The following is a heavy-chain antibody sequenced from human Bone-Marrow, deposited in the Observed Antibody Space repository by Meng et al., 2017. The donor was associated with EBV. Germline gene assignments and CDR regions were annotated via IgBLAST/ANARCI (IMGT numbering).Heavy chain of an antibody. J-gene: IGHJ4*02. CDR1: VVTRNSSY. CDR2: FTPSDGST. CDR3: ATRYYDGSSGYIY. V-gene: IGHV1-46*02. Sequence: QVHLRQLGAGVMKHWASVKGSCKASVVTRNSSYCSWVRQAPGKGLEWMGVFTPSDGSTTIRQTLQGRVTMTSDTSTSTVYLELRSLTVVDTAVYYCATRYYDGSSGYIYWGQGTLVTVSS. D-gene: IGHD3-22*01.